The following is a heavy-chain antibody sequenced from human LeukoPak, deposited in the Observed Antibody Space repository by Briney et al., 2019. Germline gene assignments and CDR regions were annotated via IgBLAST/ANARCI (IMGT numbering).Heavy chain of an antibody. CDR3: ARALGSKNALDV. V-gene: IGHV4-59*08. CDR2: INYSGST. J-gene: IGHJ3*01. D-gene: IGHD4-11*01. CDR1: GGSIGNYY. Sequence: PSETLSLTCSVSGGSIGNYYWNWIRQFPGKGLQWIGFINYSGSTNYNPSLKSRVSMSVDTSRNQLSLKLSSVTAADTAVYYCARALGSKNALDVWGQGTAVTVSS.